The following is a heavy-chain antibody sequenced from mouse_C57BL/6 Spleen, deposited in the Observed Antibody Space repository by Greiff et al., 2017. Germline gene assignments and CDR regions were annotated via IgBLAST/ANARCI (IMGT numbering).Heavy chain of an antibody. CDR1: GFTFSSYA. Sequence: EVKLMESGGGLVKPGGSLKLSCAASGFTFSSYAMSWVRQTPEKRLEWVATISDGGSYTYYPDNVKGRFTISRDNAKNNLYLQMSHLKSEDTAMYYCARDDLCFDYWGQGTTLTVSS. CDR2: ISDGGSYT. J-gene: IGHJ2*01. V-gene: IGHV5-4*01. CDR3: ARDDLCFDY. D-gene: IGHD2-3*01.